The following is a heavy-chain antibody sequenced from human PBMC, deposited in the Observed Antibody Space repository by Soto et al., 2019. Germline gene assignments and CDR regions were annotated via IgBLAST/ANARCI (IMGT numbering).Heavy chain of an antibody. J-gene: IGHJ6*02. CDR2: INAGNGNT. D-gene: IGHD5-12*01. Sequence: ASVKVSCKASGYTFTSYAMHWVRQAPGQRLEWMGWINAGNGNTKYSQKFQGRVTITRDTSASTAYMELSSLRSEDTAVYYCAGDIVATIDYYGMDVWGQGTTVTVSS. CDR1: GYTFTSYA. V-gene: IGHV1-3*01. CDR3: AGDIVATIDYYGMDV.